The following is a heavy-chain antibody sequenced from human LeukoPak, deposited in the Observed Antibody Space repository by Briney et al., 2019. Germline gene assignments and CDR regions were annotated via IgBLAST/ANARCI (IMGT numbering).Heavy chain of an antibody. V-gene: IGHV3-48*03. D-gene: IGHD6-19*01. J-gene: IGHJ4*02. CDR2: ISSSGSTI. Sequence: GGSLRLSCAASGFTFSSYEMNWVRQAPGKGLEWVSYISSSGSTIYYADSVKGRFTISRDNSKNSLYLQMNSLRAEDTAVYYCARSHSSGWYPLRNFDYWGQGTLVTVSS. CDR3: ARSHSSGWYPLRNFDY. CDR1: GFTFSSYE.